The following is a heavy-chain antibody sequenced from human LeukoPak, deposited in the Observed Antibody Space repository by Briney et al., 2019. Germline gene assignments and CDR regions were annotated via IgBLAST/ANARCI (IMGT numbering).Heavy chain of an antibody. CDR3: ARDKLRYYDSGAYEGYYFDY. CDR1: GGSISSYY. V-gene: IGHV4-59*12. Sequence: SETLSLTCTVSGGSISSYYWSWIRQPPGKGLEWIGYIYYSGSTNYNPSLKSRVTISVDTSKNQFSLKLSSVTAADTAVYYCARDKLRYYDSGAYEGYYFDYWGQGTLVTVSS. CDR2: IYYSGST. D-gene: IGHD3-22*01. J-gene: IGHJ4*02.